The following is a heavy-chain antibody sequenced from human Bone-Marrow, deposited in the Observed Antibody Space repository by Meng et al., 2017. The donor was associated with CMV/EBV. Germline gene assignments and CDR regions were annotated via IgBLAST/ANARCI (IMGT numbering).Heavy chain of an antibody. CDR1: GYSISSGYY. Sequence: SETLSLTCTVSGYSISSGYYWSWIRQPPGKGLEWIGYIYYSGSTNYNPSLKSRVTISVDTSKNQFSLKLSSVTAADTAVYYCARDMGYRAYCSSTSCYSGRGGMDVWGQGTTVTVSS. D-gene: IGHD2-2*02. V-gene: IGHV4-61*01. J-gene: IGHJ6*02. CDR3: ARDMGYRAYCSSTSCYSGRGGMDV. CDR2: IYYSGST.